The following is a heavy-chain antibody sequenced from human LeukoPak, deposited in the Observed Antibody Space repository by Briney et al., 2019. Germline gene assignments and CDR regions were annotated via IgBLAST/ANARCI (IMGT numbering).Heavy chain of an antibody. V-gene: IGHV3-9*01. CDR1: GFTFDDYA. CDR2: ISWNSGSI. CDR3: ARDRWSTIVVVTLFDY. Sequence: GGSLRLSCAASGFTFDDYAMHWVRQAPGKGLEWVSGISWNSGSIGYADSVKGRFTISRDNAKNSLYLQMNSLRAEDTAVYYCARDRWSTIVVVTLFDYWSQGTLVTVSS. D-gene: IGHD3-22*01. J-gene: IGHJ4*02.